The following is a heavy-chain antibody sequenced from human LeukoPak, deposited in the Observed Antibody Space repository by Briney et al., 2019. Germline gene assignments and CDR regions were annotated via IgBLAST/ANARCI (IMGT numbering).Heavy chain of an antibody. CDR1: GGSISSYY. D-gene: IGHD3-22*01. V-gene: IGHV4-4*08. J-gene: IGHJ3*02. Sequence: SETLSLTCTVSGGSISSYYWSWIRQPPGKGLEWIGRISSSGSTNYNPSLKSRVTISVETSKNQFSLKLSSVTAADTAVYFCARGPYSYDSSGAFDIWGQGTMVTVSS. CDR3: ARGPYSYDSSGAFDI. CDR2: ISSSGST.